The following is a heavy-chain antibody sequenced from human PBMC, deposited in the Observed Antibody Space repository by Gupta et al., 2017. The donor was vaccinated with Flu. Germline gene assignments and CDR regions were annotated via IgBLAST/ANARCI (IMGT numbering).Heavy chain of an antibody. CDR3: AREPYTSGPTRNWFDP. CDR2: IYHSGST. V-gene: IGHV4-31*03. CDR1: GDSISSGGYY. D-gene: IGHD6-19*01. J-gene: IGHJ5*02. Sequence: QVQLQESGPGLVKPSQTLSLTCSVSGDSISSGGYYWTLIRQHPGKGLEWIGNIYHSGSTHYNPSLKNRVTMSVDTSKNQFSLKLTSVTAADTAVYYCAREPYTSGPTRNWFDPWGQGTLVTVSS.